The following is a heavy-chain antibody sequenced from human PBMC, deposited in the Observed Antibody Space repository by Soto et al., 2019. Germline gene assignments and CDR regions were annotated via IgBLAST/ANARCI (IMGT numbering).Heavy chain of an antibody. V-gene: IGHV4-30-4*01. CDR3: ARDHFGFGELAVYYYGMDV. J-gene: IGHJ6*02. CDR2: IYYSGST. CDR1: GGSISSGDYY. Sequence: SETLSLTCTVSGGSISSGDYYWSWIRQPPGKGLEWIGYIYYSGSTYYNPSLKSRVTISVDTSKNQFSLKLSSVTAADTAVYYCARDHFGFGELAVYYYGMDVWGQGTTVTVSS. D-gene: IGHD3-10*01.